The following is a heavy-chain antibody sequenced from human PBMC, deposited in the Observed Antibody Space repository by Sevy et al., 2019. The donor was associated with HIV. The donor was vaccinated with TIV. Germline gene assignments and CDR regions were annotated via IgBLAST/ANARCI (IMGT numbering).Heavy chain of an antibody. CDR3: ARSRWLQLLFDY. CDR2: IYSNGNT. CDR1: GDSISNYY. Sequence: SETLSLTCTVSGDSISNYYWSWIRQPAGKGLEWIGRIYSNGNTNYNPSLSSRLTMSVDTSPNQISLKLTSVTAADTAVYYCARSRWLQLLFDYWGQGILVTVSS. J-gene: IGHJ4*02. V-gene: IGHV4-4*07. D-gene: IGHD5-12*01.